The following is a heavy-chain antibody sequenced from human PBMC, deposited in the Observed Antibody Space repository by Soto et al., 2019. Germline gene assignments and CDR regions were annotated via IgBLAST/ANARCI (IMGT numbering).Heavy chain of an antibody. D-gene: IGHD6-13*01. J-gene: IGHJ4*02. CDR3: VRDPSYRNSWYYFDY. CDR2: ISSTGSTI. Sequence: QVQLVESGGGLVKPGESLRLSCAASGFTFSDYYMSCIRQAPGKGLDWVSYISSTGSTIYYADSVKGRFTISRDNATNSLYLQMNSLRAQDTPVYYCVRDPSYRNSWYYFDYWGQGPLLTVTS. V-gene: IGHV3-11*01. CDR1: GFTFSDYY.